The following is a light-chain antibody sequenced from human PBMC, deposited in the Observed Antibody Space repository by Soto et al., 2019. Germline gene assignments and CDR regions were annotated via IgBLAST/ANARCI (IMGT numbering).Light chain of an antibody. CDR2: GAS. J-gene: IGKJ5*01. V-gene: IGKV3-20*01. Sequence: EIVLTQSPGTLSLSPGERATLSCRASQSVRSNYLAWYQQKPGQAPRFLIYGASNRATGIPDRFSGSGSGTDFTLTISRLEPEDCAVYYCQQYGSSPPITFGQGTRLEIK. CDR1: QSVRSNY. CDR3: QQYGSSPPIT.